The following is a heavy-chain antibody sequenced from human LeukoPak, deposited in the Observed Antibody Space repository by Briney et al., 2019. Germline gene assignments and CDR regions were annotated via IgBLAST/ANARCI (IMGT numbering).Heavy chain of an antibody. D-gene: IGHD5-12*01. CDR2: TRKDGSTA. Sequence: PGGSLILSCEASGFIFSDYWMDWVRQAPGKGVVWVSRTRKDGSTANYADSVRGRFTVSRDNAKNTLYLQMNSLEVDDTAIYYCARDYGGDGDAFDIWGHGTMVTVSS. V-gene: IGHV3-74*01. J-gene: IGHJ3*02. CDR1: GFIFSDYW. CDR3: ARDYGGDGDAFDI.